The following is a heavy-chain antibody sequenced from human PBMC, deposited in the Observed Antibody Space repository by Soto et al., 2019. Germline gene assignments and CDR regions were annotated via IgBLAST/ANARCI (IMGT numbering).Heavy chain of an antibody. CDR3: ERVGGWGIYVFDI. D-gene: IGHD3-16*01. Sequence: SETLSLTCTVSGGSISSGGYYWSWIRQHPGKGLEWIGYIYYSGSTYYNPSLKSRVTISVDTSKNQFSLTLIFVIASYRAVYYCERVGGWGIYVFDIWGQGKLVTVSS. CDR1: GGSISSGGYY. CDR2: IYYSGST. J-gene: IGHJ3*02. V-gene: IGHV4-31*03.